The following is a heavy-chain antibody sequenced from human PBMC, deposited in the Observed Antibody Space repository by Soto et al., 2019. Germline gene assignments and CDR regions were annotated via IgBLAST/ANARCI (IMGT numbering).Heavy chain of an antibody. J-gene: IGHJ4*02. V-gene: IGHV3-23*01. CDR3: AKEGVRDSSISLYCFDQ. D-gene: IGHD3-10*01. CDR2: ISGSGGRT. CDR1: GFPFINYA. Sequence: EVQLLDSGGGSVQPGGSLRLSCAASGFPFINYAMHWVRQAPGKGLEWVSAISGSGGRTYYGDSVKGRFTISRDNSKDTLYLHMNRLSAADTAVYFGAKEGVRDSSISLYCFDQWGQGTLVTVSS.